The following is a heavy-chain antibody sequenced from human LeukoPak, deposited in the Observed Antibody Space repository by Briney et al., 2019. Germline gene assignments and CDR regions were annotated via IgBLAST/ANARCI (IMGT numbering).Heavy chain of an antibody. V-gene: IGHV1-2*02. CDR3: ARGECSGGSCYDDFDY. D-gene: IGHD2-15*01. CDR1: GYTFTCYY. J-gene: IGHJ4*02. Sequence: APVKVSCKASGYTFTCYYMHWVRQAPGQGLEWMGWINPNSGGTNYAQKFQGRVTMTRDTSISTAYMELSRLRSDDTAVYYCARGECSGGSCYDDFDYWGQGTLVTVSS. CDR2: INPNSGGT.